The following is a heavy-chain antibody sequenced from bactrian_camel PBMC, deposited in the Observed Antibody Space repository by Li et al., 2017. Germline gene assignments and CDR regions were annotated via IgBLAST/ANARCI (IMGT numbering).Heavy chain of an antibody. J-gene: IGHJ4*01. Sequence: DVQLVESGGGLVQPGGSLRLSCVASGFTFSTRDMMWVRQTPGKGLEWVSGINSGGESTYHADSVKGRFTATRDNAKNTLYLQLNSLKIEDTAVYYCAEDNFLYSPTDPYYAQGTQVTVS. CDR1: GFTFSTRD. D-gene: IGHD4*01. V-gene: IGHV3S40*01. CDR2: INSGGEST.